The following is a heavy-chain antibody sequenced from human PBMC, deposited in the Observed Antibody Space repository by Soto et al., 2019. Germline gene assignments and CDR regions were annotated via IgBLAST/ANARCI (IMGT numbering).Heavy chain of an antibody. V-gene: IGHV1-69*13. CDR3: AREAVGASTFDY. CDR1: GGTFSSYA. CDR2: IIPIFGTA. D-gene: IGHD1-26*01. J-gene: IGHJ4*02. Sequence: SVKVSCKASGGTFSSYAISWVRQAPGQGLEWMGGIIPIFGTANYAQKFQGRVTITADESTSTAYMELSSLRSEDTAVYYCAREAVGASTFDYWGQGTLVTVSS.